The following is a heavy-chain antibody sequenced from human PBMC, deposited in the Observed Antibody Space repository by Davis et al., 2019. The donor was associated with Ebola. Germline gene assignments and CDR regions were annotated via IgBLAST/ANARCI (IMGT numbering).Heavy chain of an antibody. CDR3: ARDGTGWYPGDY. V-gene: IGHV3-30-3*01. Sequence: GGSLRLSCEVSGFSFRNYGMHWVRQPPGKGLQWVALISPDGSNRWYADSVRGRLTTSRDNSKNTLYLQVNSLRPDDTAVYYCARDGTGWYPGDYWGQGTLVTVSS. D-gene: IGHD6-19*01. CDR2: ISPDGSNR. CDR1: GFSFRNYG. J-gene: IGHJ4*02.